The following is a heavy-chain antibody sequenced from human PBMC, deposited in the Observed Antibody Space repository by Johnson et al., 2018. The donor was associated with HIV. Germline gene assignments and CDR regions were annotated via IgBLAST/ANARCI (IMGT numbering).Heavy chain of an antibody. CDR1: GFTFSSYT. D-gene: IGHD1-26*01. V-gene: IGHV3-30-3*01. CDR3: VTADRGSA. CDR2: ISYDGSNK. J-gene: IGHJ3*01. Sequence: QMQLVESSGGVVQPGTSLRLSCAASGFTFSSYTMHWVRQAPGKGLEWVAVISYDGSNKYYADSVKGRFTISRDNAKNSLYLQMNSLRDEDTAVYYCVTADRGSAWGQGTTVTVSS.